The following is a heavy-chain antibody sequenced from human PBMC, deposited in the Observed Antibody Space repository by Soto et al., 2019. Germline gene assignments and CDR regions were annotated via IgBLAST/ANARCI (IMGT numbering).Heavy chain of an antibody. CDR1: GGSVSSSSYY. CDR3: ARESGYSYGDEENWFDP. CDR2: IYYIGST. J-gene: IGHJ5*02. V-gene: IGHV4-61*01. Sequence: PSETLSLTCTVSGGSVSSSSYYWSWIRQPPGKGLEWIGYIYYIGSTKYNPSLKSRVTISVDTSKNQFSLKLSSVTAADTAVYYCARESGYSYGDEENWFDPWGQGTLVTVS. D-gene: IGHD5-18*01.